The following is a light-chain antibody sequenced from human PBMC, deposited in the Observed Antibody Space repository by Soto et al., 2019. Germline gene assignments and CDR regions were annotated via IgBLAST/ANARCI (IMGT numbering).Light chain of an antibody. V-gene: IGKV1-9*01. CDR3: QQLNSYPYT. Sequence: DIQLTQSPSFLSASVGDRVTITCRASQGISSYLAWYQQKPGKAPKLLIYAASTLQSGVPSRFSGSGSGTEFTLTISSLQPEYFATYDCQQLNSYPYTFGQGTKLEIK. J-gene: IGKJ2*01. CDR1: QGISSY. CDR2: AAS.